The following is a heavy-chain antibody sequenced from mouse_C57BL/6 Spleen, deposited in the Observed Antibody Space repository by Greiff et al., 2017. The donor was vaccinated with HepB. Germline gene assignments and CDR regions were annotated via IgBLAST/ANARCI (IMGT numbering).Heavy chain of an antibody. V-gene: IGHV5-6*01. D-gene: IGHD2-4*01. CDR3: ARQVGDYEGYFDV. CDR1: GFTFSSYG. J-gene: IGHJ1*03. CDR2: ISSGGSYT. Sequence: EVMLVESGGDLVKPGGSLKLSCAASGFTFSSYGMSWVRQTPDKRLEWVATISSGGSYTYYPDSVKGRFTISRDNAKNTLYLQMSSLKSEDTAMYYCARQVGDYEGYFDVWGTGTTVTVSS.